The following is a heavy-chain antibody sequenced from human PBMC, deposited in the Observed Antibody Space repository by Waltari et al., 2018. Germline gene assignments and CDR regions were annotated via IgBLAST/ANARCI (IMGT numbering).Heavy chain of an antibody. CDR1: GFRSSPHR. J-gene: IGHJ5*02. V-gene: IGHV3-7*03. CDR2: IKWDGSAA. Sequence: EAQFMESGGGLVQPGGALSLSAPPSGFRSSPHRMTWVRRAPGKGLEWVANIKWDGSAAWYAESMSGRFIISRDNAKNSVFLQMSSPTADDTATYYCARGSAAYVRFWDLWGQGTVVTVSS. D-gene: IGHD3-10*02. CDR3: ARGSAAYVRFWDL.